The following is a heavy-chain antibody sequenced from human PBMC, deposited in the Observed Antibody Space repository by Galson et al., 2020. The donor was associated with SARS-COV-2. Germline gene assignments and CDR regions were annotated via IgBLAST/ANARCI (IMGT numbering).Heavy chain of an antibody. Sequence: GSLRLSCGASGFSFGSYAMNWVRQAPGKGLEWVSGIYGGGGGTHYADSVMGRFTISRDNSRNTLYLQMHHLRVEDTAVYYCAKEREPHDGSGYYPFDSWGQGTRVTVSS. CDR2: IYGGGGGT. D-gene: IGHD3-22*01. J-gene: IGHJ4*02. V-gene: IGHV3-23*01. CDR3: AKEREPHDGSGYYPFDS. CDR1: GFSFGSYA.